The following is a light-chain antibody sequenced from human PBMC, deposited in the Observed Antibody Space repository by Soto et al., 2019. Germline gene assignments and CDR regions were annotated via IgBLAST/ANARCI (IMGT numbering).Light chain of an antibody. CDR3: CSYAGSYTYV. J-gene: IGLJ1*01. Sequence: QSVLTQPRSVSGSPGQSVTISCTGTSSVVGGYNYVSWYQQHPGKAPKVMIYDVSKRPSGVPDRSSGSKSGNTASLTISGLQAEDEADYYCCSYAGSYTYVFGTGTKVTVL. CDR1: SSVVGGYNY. CDR2: DVS. V-gene: IGLV2-11*01.